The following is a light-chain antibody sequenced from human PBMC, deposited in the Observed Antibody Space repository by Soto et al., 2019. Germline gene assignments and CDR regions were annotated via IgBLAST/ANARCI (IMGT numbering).Light chain of an antibody. CDR2: GAS. J-gene: IGKJ1*01. CDR1: QSVSSN. V-gene: IGKV3-15*01. Sequence: EIVMTQSPATLSVSPGERATLSCRASQSVSSNLAWYQQKPGQAPRLLIYGASTRDTGIPARFSGSGSGTEFTLTISILQSEHFAVYYCQQYNNWPPWTFGQGTKVEIK. CDR3: QQYNNWPPWT.